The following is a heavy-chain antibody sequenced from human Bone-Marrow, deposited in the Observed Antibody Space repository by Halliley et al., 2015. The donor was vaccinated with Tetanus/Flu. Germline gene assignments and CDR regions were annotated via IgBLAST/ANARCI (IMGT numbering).Heavy chain of an antibody. V-gene: IGHV4-30-4*01. CDR1: GGSISSGAYY. D-gene: IGHD4-17*01. Sequence: TLSLTCAVSGGSISSGAYYWSWIRQPPGKGLEYMGYIYYSGNTYYNPSLKSRISISIDTSRNQFSLKLRSVTAADTAVYYCARAYGVSIYWLAPWGQGTQVTVSS. CDR3: ARAYGVSIYWLAP. J-gene: IGHJ5*02. CDR2: IYYSGNT.